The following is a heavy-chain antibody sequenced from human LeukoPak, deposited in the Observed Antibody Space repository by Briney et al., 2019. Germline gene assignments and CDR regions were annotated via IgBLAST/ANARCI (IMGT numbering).Heavy chain of an antibody. CDR3: AAHLGSGWHLDY. CDR2: ISLDGKNE. Sequence: GGFLRLSCVASGLSFTTKAMHWVRQAPGEGLEWMSYISLDGKNESYADSVRGRCTISRDNSRNTVYLQMNSLRPEDTAVYYCAAHLGSGWHLDYWGQGIRVTVSP. D-gene: IGHD6-19*01. CDR1: GLSFTTKA. V-gene: IGHV3-30*04. J-gene: IGHJ4*02.